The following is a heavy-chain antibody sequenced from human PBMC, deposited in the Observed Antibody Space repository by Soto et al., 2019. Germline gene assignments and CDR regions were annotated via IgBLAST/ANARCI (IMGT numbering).Heavy chain of an antibody. D-gene: IGHD6-6*01. CDR3: AKTDWGYSSSSADY. Sequence: ASVKVSCKASGYTFTAYYVHWVRQAPGQGLEWMGWINPNTGGTHYAQNFEDRVTMTRDTSISTAYMELSGLRSDDTAIYFCAKTDWGYSSSSADYWGQGTLVTVSS. V-gene: IGHV1-2*02. CDR2: INPNTGGT. CDR1: GYTFTAYY. J-gene: IGHJ4*02.